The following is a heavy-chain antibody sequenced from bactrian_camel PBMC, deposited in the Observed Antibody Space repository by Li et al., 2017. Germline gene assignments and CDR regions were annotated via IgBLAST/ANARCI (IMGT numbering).Heavy chain of an antibody. CDR1: GFTFSELG. CDR3: TKDTVDL. CDR2: INSGFGRLT. V-gene: IGHV3S1*01. D-gene: IGHD6*01. Sequence: HVQLVESGGGSVRPGGSLRLSCAAAGFTFSELGMAWVRQATGKGLEWVSAINSGFGRLTYYADSVKGRFTISQDNAKNTLYLQLNSLKTDDTAMYYCTKDTVDLWGQGTQVTVS. J-gene: IGHJ4*01.